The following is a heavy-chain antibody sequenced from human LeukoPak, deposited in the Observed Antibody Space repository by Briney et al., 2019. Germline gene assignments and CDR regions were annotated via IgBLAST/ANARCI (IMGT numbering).Heavy chain of an antibody. CDR3: AREAIVVVVAATRGYGMDV. V-gene: IGHV3-21*01. J-gene: IGHJ6*02. Sequence: GGSLRLSCAASGFTFSSYAMTWVRQAPGKGLEWVSSISSSSSYIYYADSVKGRFTISRDNAKNSLYLQMNSLRAEDTAVYYCAREAIVVVVAATRGYGMDVWGQGTTVTVSS. CDR1: GFTFSSYA. D-gene: IGHD2-15*01. CDR2: ISSSSSYI.